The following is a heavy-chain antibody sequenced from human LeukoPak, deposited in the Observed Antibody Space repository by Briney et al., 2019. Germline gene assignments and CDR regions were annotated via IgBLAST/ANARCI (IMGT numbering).Heavy chain of an antibody. Sequence: GGSLRLSCAASGFTLSSYWMSWVRQAPGKGLEWVANIKDDGSDQYYVESVKGRFTISRDNAKNLLYLQMNSLRGEDTAMYYCTITGGHWGQGTLVTVSS. CDR2: IKDDGSDQ. CDR1: GFTLSSYW. D-gene: IGHD1-20*01. CDR3: TITGGH. V-gene: IGHV3-7*01. J-gene: IGHJ4*02.